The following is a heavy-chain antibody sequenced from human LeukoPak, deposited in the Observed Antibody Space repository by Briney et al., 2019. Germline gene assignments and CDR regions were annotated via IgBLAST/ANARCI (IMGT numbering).Heavy chain of an antibody. CDR3: VRDNYGVDY. J-gene: IGHJ4*02. CDR2: ITSGGSST. D-gene: IGHD3-16*01. CDR1: GFTFSTYW. V-gene: IGHV3-74*03. Sequence: QPGGSLRLSCAASGFTFSTYWMQWVRQAPGKGLVWVSHITSGGSSTTYADSVRGRFTTSRDNAKNTLYLQMNSLRVEDTAMYYCVRDNYGVDYWGQGTLVTVSS.